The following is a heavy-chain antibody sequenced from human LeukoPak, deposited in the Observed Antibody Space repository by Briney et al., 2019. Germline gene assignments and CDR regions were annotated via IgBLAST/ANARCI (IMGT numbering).Heavy chain of an antibody. CDR1: GYTFTSYG. Sequence: GASVKVSCKASGYTFTSYGISWVRQSPGQGLEWMGWISAYNGNTNYAQKLQGRVTMTTDTSTSTAYMELRSLRSDDTAVYYCATIHPSGWSEPPLYWGQGTLVTVSS. CDR2: ISAYNGNT. V-gene: IGHV1-18*01. D-gene: IGHD6-19*01. CDR3: ATIHPSGWSEPPLY. J-gene: IGHJ4*02.